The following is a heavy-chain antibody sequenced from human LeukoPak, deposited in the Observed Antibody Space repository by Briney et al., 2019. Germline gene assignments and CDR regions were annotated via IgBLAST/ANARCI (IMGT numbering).Heavy chain of an antibody. D-gene: IGHD3-3*01. V-gene: IGHV3-21*01. CDR3: ARDASGYFHYYYMDV. Sequence: PGGFLRLSCAASGFTFSDYSINWVRQAPGKGLEWVSSISTVSTYTNYADSVRGRCSISRDNAKGLLYLQMSNLRDEDTGVYYCARDASGYFHYYYMDVWGKGTTVTVSS. CDR2: ISTVSTYT. CDR1: GFTFSDYS. J-gene: IGHJ6*03.